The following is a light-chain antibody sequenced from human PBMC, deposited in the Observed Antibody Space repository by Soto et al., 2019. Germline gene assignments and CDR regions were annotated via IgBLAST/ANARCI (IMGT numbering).Light chain of an antibody. J-gene: IGKJ4*01. Sequence: EIVLTQSPATLFLSPGERATLSCRASQSVSSYLAWYQQKPGQAPSLLIYDASTRATGIPARFSGSGSGTDFTLTISSLEPEDFAVYYCQQRSNWPLTFGGGTKVEIK. CDR1: QSVSSY. CDR2: DAS. CDR3: QQRSNWPLT. V-gene: IGKV3-11*01.